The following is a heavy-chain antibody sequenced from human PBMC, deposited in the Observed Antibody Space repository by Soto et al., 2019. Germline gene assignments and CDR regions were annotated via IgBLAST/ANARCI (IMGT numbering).Heavy chain of an antibody. J-gene: IGHJ2*01. CDR2: ISGSGDSP. D-gene: IGHD7-27*01. Sequence: EVQLLESGGRLVQPGGSLRLSCAASGFIFRSYGMSWVRQAPGKGLEGVSAISGSGDSPYYADSVKGRFTVSRDNSKNTLYLQITSLRAEDTAVYYCAKATWGYWYFHLWGRGTLVTVSS. CDR3: AKATWGYWYFHL. CDR1: GFIFRSYG. V-gene: IGHV3-23*01.